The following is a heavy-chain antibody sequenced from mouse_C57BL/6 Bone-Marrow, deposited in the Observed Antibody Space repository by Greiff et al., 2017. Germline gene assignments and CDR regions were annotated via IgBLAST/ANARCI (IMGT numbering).Heavy chain of an antibody. J-gene: IGHJ3*01. CDR1: GYAFSSSW. V-gene: IGHV1-82*01. CDR2: IYPGDGDT. Sequence: VQLQQSGPELVKPGASVKIPCKASGYAFSSSWMNWVKQRPGKGLEWIGRIYPGDGDTNYNGKFKGKATLTADKSSSTAYMQLSSLTSEDSAVYFCARRDYYGSSHEGFAYWGQGTLVTVSA. CDR3: ARRDYYGSSHEGFAY. D-gene: IGHD1-1*01.